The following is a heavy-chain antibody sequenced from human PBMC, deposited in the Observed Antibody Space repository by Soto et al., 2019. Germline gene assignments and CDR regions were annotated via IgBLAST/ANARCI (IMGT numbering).Heavy chain of an antibody. CDR1: GFTVSSNY. Sequence: EVQLVESGGGLVQPGGSLRLSCAASGFTVSSNYMSWVRQAPGKGLEWFSVMYSGGSTYYADSVKGRFTISRDNSKHTRYLQMNSLRAEDTAVYYCERDRASWVFDPWGQGTLVTVSS. D-gene: IGHD2-2*01. CDR2: MYSGGST. J-gene: IGHJ5*02. CDR3: ERDRASWVFDP. V-gene: IGHV3-66*01.